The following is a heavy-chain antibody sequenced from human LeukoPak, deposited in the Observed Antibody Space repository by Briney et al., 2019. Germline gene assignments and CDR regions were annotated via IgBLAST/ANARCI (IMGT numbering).Heavy chain of an antibody. Sequence: SETLSLTCTVSGGSISSYYWSWIRQPPGKGLEWIGYIYTSGSTNYNPSLKSRVTISVDTSKNQFSLKLSSVTAADTAVYYCASTTRYTGPVERWGQGTMVTVPS. V-gene: IGHV4-4*09. J-gene: IGHJ3*01. CDR1: GGSISSYY. D-gene: IGHD3-16*02. CDR3: ASTTRYTGPVER. CDR2: IYTSGST.